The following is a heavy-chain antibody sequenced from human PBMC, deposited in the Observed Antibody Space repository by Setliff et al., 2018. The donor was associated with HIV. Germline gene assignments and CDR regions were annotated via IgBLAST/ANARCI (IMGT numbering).Heavy chain of an antibody. CDR2: IYTGGST. J-gene: IGHJ4*02. CDR3: ARDSCLYGSGGFCY. Sequence: PSETLSLTCTVSGGSISSGGFYWSWIRQPAGKGLEWIGRIYTGGSTDFNPSLKSRLTISVDTSKNQFSLNLSSVTAADTAVYYCARDSCLYGSGGFCYWGQGTLVTVS. D-gene: IGHD3-10*01. V-gene: IGHV4-61*02. CDR1: GGSISSGGFY.